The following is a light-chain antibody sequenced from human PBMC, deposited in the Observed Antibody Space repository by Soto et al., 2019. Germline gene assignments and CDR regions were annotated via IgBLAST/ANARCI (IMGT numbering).Light chain of an antibody. CDR3: QKYNSAPPV. Sequence: DIQMTQSPSSLSASVGDRVTITCRAGKAIRNFLAWYQQKPGKVPKLLIYAASTLQSGVPSRFSGSGSGTDFTLTISSLQPEDVATYYCQKYNSAPPVFGGGTKVEIK. J-gene: IGKJ4*01. V-gene: IGKV1-27*01. CDR2: AAS. CDR1: KAIRNF.